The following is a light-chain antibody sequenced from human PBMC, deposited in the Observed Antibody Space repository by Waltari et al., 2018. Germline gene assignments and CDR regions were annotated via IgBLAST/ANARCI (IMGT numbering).Light chain of an antibody. Sequence: EIVLTQSPGPLSLSPGERATLSCRASQSFSSSFLAWYQQRPGQAPRLLIYGASNRAAGIPDRFSGSGSGTDFTLTISRLEPEDFAVYYCQWYGSSPLLTFGGGT. V-gene: IGKV3-20*01. J-gene: IGKJ4*01. CDR3: QWYGSSPLLT. CDR2: GAS. CDR1: QSFSSSF.